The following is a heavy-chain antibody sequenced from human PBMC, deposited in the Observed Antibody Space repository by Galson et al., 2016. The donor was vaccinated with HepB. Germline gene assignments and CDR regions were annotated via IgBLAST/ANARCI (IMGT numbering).Heavy chain of an antibody. D-gene: IGHD5-12*01. CDR3: VRGGGPWLRLHD. CDR2: ILHTGRA. J-gene: IGHJ4*02. Sequence: SETLSLTCAVYGGSLSGYYWSWVRQPPGKGLERIGEILHTGRANYNPSLKSRITTSIDTSKNQFSLNLTSVTAADTAVYFCVRGGGPWLRLHDWSQGILVTVSS. CDR1: GGSLSGYY. V-gene: IGHV4-34*01.